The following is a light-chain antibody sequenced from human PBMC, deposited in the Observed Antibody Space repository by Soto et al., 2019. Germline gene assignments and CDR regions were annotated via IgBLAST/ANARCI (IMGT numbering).Light chain of an antibody. CDR2: AAS. CDR3: QQHHALWT. CDR1: QGISNY. V-gene: IGKV1-27*01. J-gene: IGKJ1*01. Sequence: DIQMTQSPSSLSASVGDRVTITCRASQGISNYLAWYQQKPGKVPKLLIHAASTLQSGVPSRFSGSGSGTDFTLTINSLQPEDFATYYCQQHHALWTFGQGTKVDIK.